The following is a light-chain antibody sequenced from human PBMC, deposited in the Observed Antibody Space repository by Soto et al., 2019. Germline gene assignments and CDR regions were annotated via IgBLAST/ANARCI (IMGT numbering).Light chain of an antibody. Sequence: DIQMTQSPSSLSASVGDRVTITCRASQRSSSYLNWYQQKPGKAPKLLIYAASSLQSGVPSRFRGSGSGTDFNLTISSLQPEDFATYYCHESLGTPRPFGPGTEVDIK. J-gene: IGKJ3*01. CDR1: QRSSSY. CDR2: AAS. V-gene: IGKV1-39*01. CDR3: HESLGTPRP.